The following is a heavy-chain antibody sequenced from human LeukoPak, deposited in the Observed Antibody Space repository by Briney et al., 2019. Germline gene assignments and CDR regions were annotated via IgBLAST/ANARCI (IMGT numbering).Heavy chain of an antibody. D-gene: IGHD5-18*01. V-gene: IGHV1-18*01. Sequence: GASVKVSCKASGYTFTSYGISWVRQAPGQGLEWMGWISAYNGNTNYAQKFQGRVTMTTDTSTSTAYMELRSLRSDDTAVYYCASDTAMVSELDAFDIWGQGTMVTVSS. CDR1: GYTFTSYG. CDR2: ISAYNGNT. CDR3: ASDTAMVSELDAFDI. J-gene: IGHJ3*02.